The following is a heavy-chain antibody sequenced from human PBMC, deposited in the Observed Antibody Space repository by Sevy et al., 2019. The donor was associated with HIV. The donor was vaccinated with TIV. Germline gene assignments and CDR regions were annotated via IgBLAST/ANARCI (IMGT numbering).Heavy chain of an antibody. D-gene: IGHD3-10*01. V-gene: IGHV5-51*01. J-gene: IGHJ4*02. CDR2: IYPGDSDI. CDR1: GYTFTSYW. CDR3: TRCRGDGYNEFDY. Sequence: GESLKISCKGSGYTFTSYWIGWVRQMPGKGLEWMGIIYPGDSDIRYSPSFQGQVTISADKSINTAFLQWSSLKASDTAIHYCTRCRGDGYNEFDYWGQGTLVTVSS.